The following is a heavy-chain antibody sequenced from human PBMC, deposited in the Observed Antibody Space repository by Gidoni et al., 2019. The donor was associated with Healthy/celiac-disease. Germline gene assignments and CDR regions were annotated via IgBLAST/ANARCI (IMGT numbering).Heavy chain of an antibody. V-gene: IGHV3-23*01. CDR3: AKSGALDYYDSSGPRLGYYYYMDV. CDR2: ISGSGGST. J-gene: IGHJ6*03. D-gene: IGHD3-22*01. CDR1: GFPFSSDA. Sequence: EVQLLESGGGLVQPGGSLRLSCAASGFPFSSDAMSWVRQATGKGLEWVSAISGSGGSTYYADSVKGRFTISRDNSKNTLYLQMNSLRAEDTAVYYCAKSGALDYYDSSGPRLGYYYYMDVWGKGTTVTVSS.